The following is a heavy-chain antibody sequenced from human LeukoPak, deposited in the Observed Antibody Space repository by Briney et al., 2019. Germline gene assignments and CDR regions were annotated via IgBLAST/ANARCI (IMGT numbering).Heavy chain of an antibody. CDR2: IREDGTDK. CDR1: GFAFSSHL. V-gene: IGHV3-7*01. D-gene: IGHD3-9*01. Sequence: GGSLRLSCAASGFAFSSHLMSWVRQAPGGGLEWGANIREDGTDKYYGYSVEGRFTISRDKAKNSLYLQMNSLRAEDTAVYYCARDQHYDILTGYMGWYFDLWGRGTLVTVSS. CDR3: ARDQHYDILTGYMGWYFDL. J-gene: IGHJ2*01.